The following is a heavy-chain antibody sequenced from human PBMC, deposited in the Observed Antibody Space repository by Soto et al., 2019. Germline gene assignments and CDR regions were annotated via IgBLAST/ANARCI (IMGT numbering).Heavy chain of an antibody. CDR3: ARVGQSWGAFDI. J-gene: IGHJ3*02. Sequence: SETLSLTCSFSGDSGTSHYWTWIRQSPGKGLEWIGYMHYTGFSYYNPSLKSRVTISVDTSKNQFSLKLSSVTAADTAVYYCARVGQSWGAFDIWGQGTMVTVSS. V-gene: IGHV4-59*08. D-gene: IGHD6-13*01. CDR2: MHYTGFS. CDR1: GDSGTSHY.